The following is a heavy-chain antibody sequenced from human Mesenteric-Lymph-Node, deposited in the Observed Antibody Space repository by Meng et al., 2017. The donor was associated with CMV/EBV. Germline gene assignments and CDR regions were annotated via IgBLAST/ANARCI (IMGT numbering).Heavy chain of an antibody. D-gene: IGHD4-11*01. CDR2: ISVSSGTI. CDR1: GFTFIDYY. CDR3: ARRTVNRYYYKGMDV. J-gene: IGHJ6*02. Sequence: GGSLRLSCEASGFTFIDYYMSWIRQTPGKGLELVSFISVSSGTIHYADSVRGRFTISRDNAKNSVYLQMNSLRAEDTAVYYCARRTVNRYYYKGMDVWGQGTTVTVSS. V-gene: IGHV3-11*01.